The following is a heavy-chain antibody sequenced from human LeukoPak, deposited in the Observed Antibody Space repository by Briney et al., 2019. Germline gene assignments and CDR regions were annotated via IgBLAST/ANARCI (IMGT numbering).Heavy chain of an antibody. CDR2: IYYSGST. V-gene: IGHV4-30-4*01. D-gene: IGHD5-18*01. Sequence: PSQTLSLTCTVSGGSISSGDYYWSWIRQPPGKGLEWIGYIYYSGSTNYNPSLKSLVTITVDTSKNQFSLKLSSVTAADTAVYYCARVRGYSYGFDYWGQGTLVTVSS. J-gene: IGHJ4*02. CDR3: ARVRGYSYGFDY. CDR1: GGSISSGDYY.